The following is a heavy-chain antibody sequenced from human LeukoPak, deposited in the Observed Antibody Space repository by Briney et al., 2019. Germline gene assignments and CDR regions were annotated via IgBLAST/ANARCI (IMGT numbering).Heavy chain of an antibody. J-gene: IGHJ4*02. CDR2: IIPIFGTA. CDR1: GGTFSSYA. CDR3: AVAISDYDFWSGYPRRPYYFDY. Sequence: SVKVSCKASGGTFSSYAISWVRQAPGQGLGWMGGIIPIFGTANYAQKFQGRVTITADESTSTAYMELSSLRSEDTAVYYCAVAISDYDFWSGYPRRPYYFDYWGQGTLVTVSS. V-gene: IGHV1-69*13. D-gene: IGHD3-3*01.